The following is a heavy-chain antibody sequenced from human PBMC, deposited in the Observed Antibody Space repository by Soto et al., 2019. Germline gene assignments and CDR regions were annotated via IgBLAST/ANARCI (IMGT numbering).Heavy chain of an antibody. CDR1: GFTFSSYA. V-gene: IGHV3-23*01. CDR2: ISGSGGST. D-gene: IGHD1-26*01. J-gene: IGHJ4*02. CDR3: AKDLRIWGATIPLLFDY. Sequence: GGSLRLSCAASGFTFSSYAMSWVRQAPGKGLEWVSAISGSGGSTYYADSVKGRFTISRDNSKNTLYLQMNSLRAEDPAVYYCAKDLRIWGATIPLLFDYWGQGTLVTVSS.